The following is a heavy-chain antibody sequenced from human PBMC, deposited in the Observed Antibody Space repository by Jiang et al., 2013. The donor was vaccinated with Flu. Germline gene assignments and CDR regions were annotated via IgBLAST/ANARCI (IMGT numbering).Heavy chain of an antibody. CDR1: GDSVSSNSAA. CDR3: ARVPGYSSDWHMDY. J-gene: IGHJ4*02. CDR2: TYYRSKWYN. Sequence: SQTLSLTCAISGDSVSSNSAAWNWIRQSPSRGLEWLGRTYYRSKWYNHYAVSVKSRITINPDTTKNQFSLQLNSVTPEDTAVYYCARVPGYSSDWHMDYWGQGTLVTVSS. D-gene: IGHD6-19*01. V-gene: IGHV6-1*01.